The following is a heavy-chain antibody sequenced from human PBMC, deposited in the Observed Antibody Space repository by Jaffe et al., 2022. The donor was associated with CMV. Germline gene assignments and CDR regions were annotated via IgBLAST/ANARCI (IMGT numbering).Heavy chain of an antibody. CDR1: GFTFSTYN. CDR2: INDGGYFI. J-gene: IGHJ4*02. V-gene: IGHV3-21*01. CDR3: ARDLSTVTRAFDL. D-gene: IGHD4-17*01. Sequence: EVQLVESGGGLVKPGGSLRLSCAASGFTFSTYNMGWVRQAPGKGLEWVSFINDGGYFITYRESVKGRFTIFRDNTKNSLYLQMNSLRADDTALYYCARDLSTVTRAFDLWGQGTLVTVSS.